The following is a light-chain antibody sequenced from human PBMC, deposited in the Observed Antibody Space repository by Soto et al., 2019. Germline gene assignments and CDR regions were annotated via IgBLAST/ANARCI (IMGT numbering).Light chain of an antibody. CDR1: QSVSSY. CDR3: QQRSSRIT. CDR2: DAS. Sequence: EIVLTQSPATLSLSPGERATLSCRASQSVSSYLAWYQQKPGQAPRLLIYDASNRATGIPARFSASGSGTDFTLTISSLEPEDFAVYYCQQRSSRITFGQGTRLEIK. J-gene: IGKJ5*01. V-gene: IGKV3-11*01.